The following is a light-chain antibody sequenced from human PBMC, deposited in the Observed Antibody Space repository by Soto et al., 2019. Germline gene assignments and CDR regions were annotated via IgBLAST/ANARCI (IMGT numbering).Light chain of an antibody. CDR3: QQRSNSLT. CDR1: QSVSSY. Sequence: EIVLTQSPATLSLSPGERATLSCRASQSVSSYFAWYQQKPGQAPRLLIYDASNRATGIPARFSGSGSGTNFTLTISSLEAEDFAVYYCQQRSNSLTFGQGTKVEIK. CDR2: DAS. J-gene: IGKJ1*01. V-gene: IGKV3-11*01.